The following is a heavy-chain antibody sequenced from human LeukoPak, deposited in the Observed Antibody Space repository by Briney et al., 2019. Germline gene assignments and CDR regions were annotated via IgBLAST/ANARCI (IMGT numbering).Heavy chain of an antibody. Sequence: GGSLRLSCAASGFTFTNAWMTWVRQTPEKGLEWVSSISSSSSYIYYADSVKGRFTISRDNAKNSLYLQMNSLRAEDTAVYYCARDGYYDSSDPFDYWGQGTLVTVSS. CDR1: GFTFTNAW. CDR3: ARDGYYDSSDPFDY. CDR2: ISSSSSYI. V-gene: IGHV3-21*01. D-gene: IGHD3-22*01. J-gene: IGHJ4*02.